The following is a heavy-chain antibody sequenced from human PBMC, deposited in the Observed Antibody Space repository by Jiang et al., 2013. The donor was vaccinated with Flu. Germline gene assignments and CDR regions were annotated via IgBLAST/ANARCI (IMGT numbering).Heavy chain of an antibody. CDR2: ISHGGST. CDR3: ARGRTTKRRGVIIATYYYYYYGIDV. V-gene: IGHV4-34*01. D-gene: IGHD3-10*01. J-gene: IGHJ6*02. CDR1: GGSFSDYY. Sequence: LLKPSETLSLTCAVYGGSFSDYYWTWIRQSPGKGLEWIGEISHGGSTNYSPSLQSRVTMLVDTSKNQFSLKLTSVTAADTGLYYCARGRTTKRRGVIIATYYYYYYGIDVWGQGTTVTVSS.